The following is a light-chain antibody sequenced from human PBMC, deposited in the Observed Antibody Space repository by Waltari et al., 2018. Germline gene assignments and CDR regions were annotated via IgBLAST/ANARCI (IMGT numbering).Light chain of an antibody. Sequence: QSALTQPASVSGSPGQSITISCTGTSSDVGFYDFVSWFQQHPGKPPKVMIYKVNNRPSGVSNRFSGSNSGNTASLTISGLQAEDEADYYCSSYTTSSTWVFGGGTKLTVL. CDR1: SSDVGFYDF. CDR3: SSYTTSSTWV. J-gene: IGLJ3*02. V-gene: IGLV2-14*01. CDR2: KVN.